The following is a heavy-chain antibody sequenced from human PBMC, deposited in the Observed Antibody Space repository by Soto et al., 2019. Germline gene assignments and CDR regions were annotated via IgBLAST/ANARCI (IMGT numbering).Heavy chain of an antibody. CDR2: ISWNSGSI. D-gene: IGHD6-13*01. V-gene: IGHV3-9*01. CDR1: GFTFDDYA. CDR3: AKDMRVGDSSSWYDGMDV. Sequence: GGSRRLSCAASGFTFDDYAMHWVRQAPGKGLEWVSGISWNSGSIGYADSVKGRFTISRDNAKNSLYLQMNSLRAEDTALYYCAKDMRVGDSSSWYDGMDVWGQGTTVTVSS. J-gene: IGHJ6*02.